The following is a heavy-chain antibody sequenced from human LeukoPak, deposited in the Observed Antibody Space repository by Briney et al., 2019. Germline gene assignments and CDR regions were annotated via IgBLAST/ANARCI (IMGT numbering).Heavy chain of an antibody. J-gene: IGHJ4*02. CDR2: IIPIFGTA. V-gene: IGHV1-69*05. CDR1: GGTFSSYA. D-gene: IGHD1-26*01. Sequence: GVSVKVSCKASGGTFSSYAISWVRQAPGQGLEWMGRIIPIFGTANYAQKFQGRVTITTDESTSTAYMELSSLRSEDTAVYYCAREGSLSQNFDYWGQGTLVTVSS. CDR3: AREGSLSQNFDY.